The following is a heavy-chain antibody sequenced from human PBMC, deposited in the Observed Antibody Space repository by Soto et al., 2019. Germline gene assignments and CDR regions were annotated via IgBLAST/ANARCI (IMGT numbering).Heavy chain of an antibody. CDR1: GGSISSGDYY. CDR3: ARLSPAVAGTVSHFDY. D-gene: IGHD6-19*01. Sequence: PSETLSLTCTVSGGSISSGDYYWSWIRQPPGKGLEWIGYIYYSGSTYYNPSLKSRVTISVDTSKNQFSLKLSSVTAADTAVYYCARLSPAVAGTVSHFDYWGQGTLVTVSS. V-gene: IGHV4-30-4*01. CDR2: IYYSGST. J-gene: IGHJ4*02.